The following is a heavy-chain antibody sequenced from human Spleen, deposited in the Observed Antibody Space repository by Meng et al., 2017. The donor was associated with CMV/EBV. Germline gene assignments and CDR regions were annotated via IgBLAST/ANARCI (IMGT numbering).Heavy chain of an antibody. J-gene: IGHJ4*02. D-gene: IGHD3-3*01. CDR1: GFTFSSYS. CDR2: ISSSSTI. V-gene: IGHV3-69-1*01. CDR3: TTGAYYDFWSGYLRGDY. Sequence: GESLKISCAASGFTFSSYSMNWVRQAPGKGLEWVSSISSSSTIYYADSVKGRFTISRDNAKNSLYLQMNSLKTEDTAVYYCTTGAYYDFWSGYLRGDYWGQGTLVTVSS.